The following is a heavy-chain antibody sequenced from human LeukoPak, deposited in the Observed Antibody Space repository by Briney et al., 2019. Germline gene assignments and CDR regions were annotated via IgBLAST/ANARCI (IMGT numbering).Heavy chain of an antibody. CDR3: ARIRYCSSTSCYEGAFDI. J-gene: IGHJ3*02. CDR2: ISSSGSTI. D-gene: IGHD2-2*01. CDR1: GFTFSSYE. Sequence: GGSLRLSCAASGFTFSSYEMNWVRQAPGKGLEWVSYISSSGSTIYYADSVKGRCTISRDNAKNSLYLQMNSLRAEDTAVYYCARIRYCSSTSCYEGAFDIWGQGTMVTVSS. V-gene: IGHV3-48*03.